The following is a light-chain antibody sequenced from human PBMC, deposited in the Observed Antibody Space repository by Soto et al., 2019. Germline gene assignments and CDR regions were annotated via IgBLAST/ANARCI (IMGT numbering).Light chain of an antibody. V-gene: IGLV1-40*01. CDR1: SSNIGAGYD. Sequence: QSVLTQPPSVSGAPGQRVTISCTGSSSNIGAGYDVHWYQQVPGTAPKLLIYGNNNRPSGVPDRFSGSKSGTSASLAITGLQAEDEADYFCQSYDSSLSSYVFGTGTKVTV. J-gene: IGLJ1*01. CDR3: QSYDSSLSSYV. CDR2: GNN.